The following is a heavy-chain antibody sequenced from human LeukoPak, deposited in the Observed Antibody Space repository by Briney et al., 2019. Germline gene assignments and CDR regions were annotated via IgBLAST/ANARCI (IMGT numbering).Heavy chain of an antibody. J-gene: IGHJ6*02. D-gene: IGHD2-15*01. V-gene: IGHV3-23*01. CDR3: AKDPRSTNCSGGSCYYSSYGMDV. CDR1: GFTFSNYA. Sequence: GGSLRLSCAASGFTFSNYAMSWVRQAPGKGLEWVSAISGSGGSTYYADSVKGRFTISRDSSKNTLYLQMNSLRAEDTAVYYCAKDPRSTNCSGGSCYYSSYGMDVWGQGTTVTVSS. CDR2: ISGSGGST.